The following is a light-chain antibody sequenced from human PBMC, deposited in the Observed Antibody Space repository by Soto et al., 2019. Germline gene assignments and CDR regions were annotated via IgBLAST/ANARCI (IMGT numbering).Light chain of an antibody. CDR2: SNN. Sequence: QSVLTQPPSASGTPGQRVTISCSGSSSNIGSNTVNWYQQLPGTAPKLLIYSNNQRPSGVPDRFSGSKSGTSASLAINGLQSEDEADYYCAAWDDSLNEVVFGGGTKLTVL. CDR3: AAWDDSLNEVV. V-gene: IGLV1-44*01. J-gene: IGLJ2*01. CDR1: SSNIGSNT.